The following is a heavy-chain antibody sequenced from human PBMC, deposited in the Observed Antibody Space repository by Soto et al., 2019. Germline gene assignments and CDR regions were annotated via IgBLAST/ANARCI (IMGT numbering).Heavy chain of an antibody. V-gene: IGHV3-23*01. D-gene: IGHD3-22*01. CDR3: AKGRYFDSSGGCANY. CDR1: GFIFDNYA. J-gene: IGHJ4*02. CDR2: ISGSGHAT. Sequence: EVKLLESGGGLVPPGASARLSCITSGFIFDNYAMSWVRQSPGRGLEWVAAISGSGHATYYTQSVQGRFIISRDKSKKTVVLQMHNLRAEDTAVYYLAKGRYFDSSGGCANYWGLGTLVTVSS.